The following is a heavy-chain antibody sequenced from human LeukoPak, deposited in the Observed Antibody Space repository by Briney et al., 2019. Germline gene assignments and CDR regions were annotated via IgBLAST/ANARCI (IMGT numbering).Heavy chain of an antibody. CDR3: ARGWAARPDSGN. CDR2: IYYTGIT. V-gene: IGHV4-59*01. D-gene: IGHD6-6*01. Sequence: SETLSLTCTVSGGSISSYYWSWIRQPPGKGLEWIGYIYYTGITNYNPSLKTRVTISVDTSKNQFSLNLNSVTAADTAVYYCARGWAARPDSGNRGQGTLVTVSS. J-gene: IGHJ4*02. CDR1: GGSISSYY.